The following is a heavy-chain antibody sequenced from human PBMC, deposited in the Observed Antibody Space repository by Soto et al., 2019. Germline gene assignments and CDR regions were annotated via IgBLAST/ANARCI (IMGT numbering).Heavy chain of an antibody. CDR3: AGATGRY. CDR2: IYSGGNT. V-gene: IGHV3-53*02. J-gene: IGHJ4*02. Sequence: EVQLVETGGGLIQPGGSLRLSCTASGFTVSSNYMTWVRQAPGKGLEWVSVIYSGGNTYYADSVKGRFTSSRDKSKNNLYLQMNSLRAEDTAVYYCAGATGRYWGQGTLVTVSS. CDR1: GFTVSSNY. D-gene: IGHD1-1*01.